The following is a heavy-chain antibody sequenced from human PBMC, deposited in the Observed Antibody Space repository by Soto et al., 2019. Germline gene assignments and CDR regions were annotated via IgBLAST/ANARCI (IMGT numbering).Heavy chain of an antibody. J-gene: IGHJ4*02. CDR3: ARSSSSWYDAFDY. D-gene: IGHD6-13*01. V-gene: IGHV1-69*13. CDR2: IIPIFGTA. CDR1: GGTFISYA. Sequence: SVKVSCRAAGGTFISYAISWVGQAPGQGLEWMGGIIPIFGTANYAQKFQGRVTITADESTSTAYMELSSLRSEDTAVYYCARSSSSWYDAFDYWGQGTLVTVSS.